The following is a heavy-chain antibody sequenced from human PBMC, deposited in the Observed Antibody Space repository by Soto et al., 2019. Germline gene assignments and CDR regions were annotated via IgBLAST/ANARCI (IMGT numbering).Heavy chain of an antibody. CDR3: ANSPGGAEYHLLYPVFDY. J-gene: IGHJ4*02. CDR1: GFTFSSYG. Sequence: QVQLVESGGGVVQPGRSLRLSCAASGFTFSSYGMHWVRQAPGKGLEWVAVISYDGSNKYYADSVKGRFTISRDNSKNTLYLQMNSLRAEDTAVYYCANSPGGAEYHLLYPVFDYWGQGTLVTVSS. D-gene: IGHD2-2*02. V-gene: IGHV3-30*18. CDR2: ISYDGSNK.